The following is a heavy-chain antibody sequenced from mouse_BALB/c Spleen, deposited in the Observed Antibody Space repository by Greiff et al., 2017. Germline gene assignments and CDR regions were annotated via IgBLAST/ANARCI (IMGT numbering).Heavy chain of an antibody. Sequence: VHLVESGPGLVAPSQSLSITCTVSGFSLTSYGVHWVRQPPGKGLEWLGVIWAGGSTNYNSALMSRLSISKDNSKSQVFLKMNSLQTDDTAMYYCARGTLYRYDDLGSMDYWGQGTSVTVSS. V-gene: IGHV2-9*02. J-gene: IGHJ4*01. D-gene: IGHD2-14*01. CDR3: ARGTLYRYDDLGSMDY. CDR2: IWAGGST. CDR1: GFSLTSYG.